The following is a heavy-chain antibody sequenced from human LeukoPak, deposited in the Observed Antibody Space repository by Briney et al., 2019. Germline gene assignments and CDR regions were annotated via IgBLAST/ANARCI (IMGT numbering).Heavy chain of an antibody. J-gene: IGHJ1*01. D-gene: IGHD3-10*01. CDR3: AINAAFRRSFGDLEYFQH. CDR2: INHSGST. CDR1: GGSLSGYY. V-gene: IGHV4-34*01. Sequence: SETLSLTCAVYGGSLSGYYWSWIRQPPGKGLEWIGEINHSGSTNYNPSLKSRVTISVDTSKNQFSLKLSSVTAADTAVYYCAINAAFRRSFGDLEYFQHWGQGTLVTVSS.